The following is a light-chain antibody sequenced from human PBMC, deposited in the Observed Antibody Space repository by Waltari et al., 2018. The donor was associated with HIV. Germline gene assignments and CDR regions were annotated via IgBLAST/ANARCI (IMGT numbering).Light chain of an antibody. CDR3: QSADNSGTYL. J-gene: IGLJ1*01. CDR1: SSNIGSSY. Sequence: QSVLTQSPSASGTPGQRVTISCSGSSSNIGSSYVYWYQKVPGTAPKLLIYRNYQRPSGVPERFSGSSSGTTVTLTISGVQAEDEADYYCQSADNSGTYLFGTGTKVTVL. V-gene: IGLV1-47*01. CDR2: RNY.